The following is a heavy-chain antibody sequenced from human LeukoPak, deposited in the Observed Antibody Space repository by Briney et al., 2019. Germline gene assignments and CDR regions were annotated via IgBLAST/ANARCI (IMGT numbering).Heavy chain of an antibody. CDR3: ARDPHPDIVVVPAALLVGYYYGMDV. CDR1: GFTFSSYA. D-gene: IGHD2-2*01. CDR2: ISYDGSNK. J-gene: IGHJ6*02. Sequence: GGSLRLSCAASGFTFSSYAMPWVRQAPGKGLEWVAVISYDGSNKYYADSVKGRFTISRDNSKNTLYLQMNSLRAEDTAVYYCARDPHPDIVVVPAALLVGYYYGMDVWGQRTTVTVSS. V-gene: IGHV3-30-3*01.